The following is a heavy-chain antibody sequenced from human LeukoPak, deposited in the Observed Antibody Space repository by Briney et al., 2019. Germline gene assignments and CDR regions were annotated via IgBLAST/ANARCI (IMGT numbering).Heavy chain of an antibody. D-gene: IGHD5-12*01. J-gene: IGHJ4*02. CDR2: INPNSGDT. CDR3: AKNPYEYYFDY. CDR1: GYTLTGYY. V-gene: IGHV1-2*02. Sequence: GASVKVSCKAYGYTLTGYYMHWLRQAPGQGLEWMGWINPNSGDTNYAQKFQGRVTMTRDTPISTAYMELSRLTSDDTAVYYCAKNPYEYYFDYWGQGTLVTVSS.